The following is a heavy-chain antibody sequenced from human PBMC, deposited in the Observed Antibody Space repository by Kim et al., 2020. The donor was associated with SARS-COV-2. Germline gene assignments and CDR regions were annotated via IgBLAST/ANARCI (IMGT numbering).Heavy chain of an antibody. V-gene: IGHV4-34*01. CDR2: INHSGST. Sequence: SETLSLTCAVYGGSFSGYYWSWIRQPPGKGLEWIGEINHSGSTNYNPSLKSRVTISVDTSKNQFSLKLSSVTAADTAVYYCARAQYYGSGSYWGQGTLVTVSS. D-gene: IGHD3-10*01. CDR3: ARAQYYGSGSY. CDR1: GGSFSGYY. J-gene: IGHJ4*02.